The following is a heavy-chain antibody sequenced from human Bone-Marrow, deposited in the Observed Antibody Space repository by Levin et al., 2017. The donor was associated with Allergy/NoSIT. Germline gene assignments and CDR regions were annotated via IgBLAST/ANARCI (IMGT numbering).Heavy chain of an antibody. Sequence: GGSLRLSCAASGFTFSSYEMNWVRQAPGKGLEWVSYISSTGTTTYNTDSVKGRFTMSRDNAKNSLHLQMSSLRAEDTAVYYCARVALTGNRYFDYWGQGTLVTVSS. CDR1: GFTFSSYE. CDR2: ISSTGTTT. CDR3: ARVALTGNRYFDY. J-gene: IGHJ4*02. D-gene: IGHD7-27*01. V-gene: IGHV3-48*03.